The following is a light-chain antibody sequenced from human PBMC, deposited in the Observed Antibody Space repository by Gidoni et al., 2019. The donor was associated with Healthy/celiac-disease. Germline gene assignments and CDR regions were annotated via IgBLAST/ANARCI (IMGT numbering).Light chain of an antibody. Sequence: EIVMTQSPATLSVSPGERATLSCRASQSVSSNLAWYQQKPGQAPRLLIYGASTRATGIPDRFSGSGSGTEFTLTISSLQSEDFAVYYCQQYNSWPPVTFGGGTKVEIK. CDR1: QSVSSN. J-gene: IGKJ4*01. CDR3: QQYNSWPPVT. CDR2: GAS. V-gene: IGKV3-15*01.